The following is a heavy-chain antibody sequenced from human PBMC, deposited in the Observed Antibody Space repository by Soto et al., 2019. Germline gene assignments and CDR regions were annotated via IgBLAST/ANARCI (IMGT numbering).Heavy chain of an antibody. CDR2: IIPILDTT. J-gene: IGHJ4*02. CDR1: GGTSSSYA. Sequence: QVQVVQSGAEVKKPGSSVRVSCKASGGTSSSYAITWMRQAPGQGLEWMGGIIPILDTTDYAQKFQGRVTFTADESTSTVYMELSSLTSEDTAVYYCASGGTTVNRRFDFWGQGTLVTVS. D-gene: IGHD4-4*01. V-gene: IGHV1-69*01. CDR3: ASGGTTVNRRFDF.